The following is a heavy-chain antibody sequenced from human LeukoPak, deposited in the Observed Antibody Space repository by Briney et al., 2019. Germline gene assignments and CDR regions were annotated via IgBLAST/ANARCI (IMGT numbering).Heavy chain of an antibody. Sequence: GASVKVSCKASGYTFTGYYMHWVRQAPRQGLEWMGWINPNSGGTNYAQKFQGRVTMTRDTSISTAYMELSRLRSDDTAVYYCARAKSSSWSSLFDYWGQGTLVTVSS. CDR1: GYTFTGYY. CDR2: INPNSGGT. J-gene: IGHJ4*02. CDR3: ARAKSSSWSSLFDY. D-gene: IGHD6-13*01. V-gene: IGHV1-2*02.